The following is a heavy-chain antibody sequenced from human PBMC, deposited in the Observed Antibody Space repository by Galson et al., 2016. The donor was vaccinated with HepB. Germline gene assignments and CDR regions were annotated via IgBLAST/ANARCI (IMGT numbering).Heavy chain of an antibody. D-gene: IGHD6-13*01. V-gene: IGHV3-33*01. Sequence: SLRLSCAAAGFTFRSYGMHWVRQAPGKGLEWVAVIWYDGSNKYYADSVKGRFTISRDNSKTTLYLHMNSLRAEDTAVYYCARATPLEFSAGFVTVQAAGTPDYWGQGTLVTVSS. CDR1: GFTFRSYG. CDR3: ARATPLEFSAGFVTVQAAGTPDY. CDR2: IWYDGSNK. J-gene: IGHJ4*02.